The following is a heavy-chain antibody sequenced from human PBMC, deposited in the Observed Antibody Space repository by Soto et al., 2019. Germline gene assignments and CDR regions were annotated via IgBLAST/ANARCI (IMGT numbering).Heavy chain of an antibody. J-gene: IGHJ6*02. D-gene: IGHD3-9*01. Sequence: SVKVSWKASGGTFGSYAISWVRQAPGQGLEWMGGIIPIFGTANYAQKFQGRVTITADESTSTAYMELSSLRSEDTAVYYCAREGYDILTGYPNYYYYGMDVWGQGTTVTVSS. V-gene: IGHV1-69*13. CDR3: AREGYDILTGYPNYYYYGMDV. CDR2: IIPIFGTA. CDR1: GGTFGSYA.